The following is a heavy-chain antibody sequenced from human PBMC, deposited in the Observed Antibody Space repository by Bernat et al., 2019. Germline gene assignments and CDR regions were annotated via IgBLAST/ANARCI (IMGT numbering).Heavy chain of an antibody. CDR1: GFILNDHW. Sequence: EVQLVESGGGFIQPGGSLRLSCVASGFILNDHWMAWVGKAQGKGLVWVARIIKDGTYTTYADSVQGRFTISRDNAENTLYLQMDSLRVEDTAVYYCVRDPDYTTLDAYDIWGQGTMVTVST. CDR3: VRDPDYTTLDAYDI. D-gene: IGHD3-3*01. V-gene: IGHV3-74*03. J-gene: IGHJ3*02. CDR2: IIKDGTYT.